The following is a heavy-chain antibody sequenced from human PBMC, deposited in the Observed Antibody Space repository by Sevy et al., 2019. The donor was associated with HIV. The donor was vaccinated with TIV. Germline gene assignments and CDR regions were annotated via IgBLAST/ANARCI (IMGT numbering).Heavy chain of an antibody. Sequence: SETLSLTCTVSGGSVSSGSYYWSWIRQPPGKGLEWIGYIYYSGSTNYNPSLKSRVTISVDTSKNQFSLKLSSVTAADTAVYYCARAVHYGSGSYSDNNLFDPWGQGTLVTVSS. CDR3: ARAVHYGSGSYSDNNLFDP. CDR1: GGSVSSGSYY. CDR2: IYYSGST. D-gene: IGHD3-10*01. J-gene: IGHJ5*02. V-gene: IGHV4-61*01.